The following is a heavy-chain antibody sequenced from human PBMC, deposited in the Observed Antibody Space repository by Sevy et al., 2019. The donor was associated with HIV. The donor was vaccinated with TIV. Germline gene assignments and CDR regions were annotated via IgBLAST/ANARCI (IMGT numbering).Heavy chain of an antibody. Sequence: GGYLRLSCGASGFKFDDHTMHWVRQAPGKGLQWVSFIGGDKKKSSYASSVQGGFSISRDNRRNTLYLQMHSLGLEDTGLYFCATYVGGFSGFDYWGQGTLVTVSS. D-gene: IGHD5-12*01. CDR3: ATYVGGFSGFDY. CDR2: IGGDKKKS. J-gene: IGHJ4*02. V-gene: IGHV3-43*01. CDR1: GFKFDDHT.